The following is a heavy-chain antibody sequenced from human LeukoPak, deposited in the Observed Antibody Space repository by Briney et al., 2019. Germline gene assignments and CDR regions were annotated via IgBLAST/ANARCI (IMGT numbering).Heavy chain of an antibody. Sequence: GRSLRLSCAASGFTFSSYAMHWVRQAPGKGLEWVAVISYDGSNKYYADSVKGRFTISRDNSKNTLYLQMNSLRAEDTAVYYCASRLLSAYYYGMDVWGQGTTVTVSS. CDR1: GFTFSSYA. D-gene: IGHD2-15*01. V-gene: IGHV3-30*04. J-gene: IGHJ6*02. CDR2: ISYDGSNK. CDR3: ASRLLSAYYYGMDV.